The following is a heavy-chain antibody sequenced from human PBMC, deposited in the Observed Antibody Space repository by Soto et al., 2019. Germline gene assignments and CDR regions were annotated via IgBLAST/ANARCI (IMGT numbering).Heavy chain of an antibody. D-gene: IGHD6-13*01. CDR2: IYWDDYK. CDR3: AQGYSSSWYRFYFDY. J-gene: IGHJ4*02. V-gene: IGHV2-5*02. CDR1: GVAVIKKRAG. Sequence: KSTETGRVKFAFSGVAVIKKRAGVGWVRQPPGKALEWLAIIYWDDYKRYSPSLKSRLTINKDTSKNQVVLTMTNMDPVDTATYYCAQGYSSSWYRFYFDYWGQGTLVTVSS.